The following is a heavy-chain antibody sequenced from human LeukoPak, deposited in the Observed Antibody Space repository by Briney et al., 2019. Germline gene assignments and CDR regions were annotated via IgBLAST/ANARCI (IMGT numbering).Heavy chain of an antibody. CDR1: GFTFSSYG. CDR2: IWFDRSNK. CDR3: ARGIDGYNLVDY. V-gene: IGHV3-33*01. J-gene: IGHJ4*02. D-gene: IGHD5-24*01. Sequence: PGGSLRLSCAASGFTFSSYGMHWVRQAPGKGLEWVALIWFDRSNKDYADSVKGRFTISRDNSKNTLYLQMNSLRAEDTAVYYCARGIDGYNLVDYWGQGTLVTVSS.